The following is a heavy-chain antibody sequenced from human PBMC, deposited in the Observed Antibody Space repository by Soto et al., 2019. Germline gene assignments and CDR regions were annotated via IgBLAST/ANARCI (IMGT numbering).Heavy chain of an antibody. D-gene: IGHD3-22*01. CDR1: GGSISSGDYY. Sequence: QVQLQESGPGLVKPSQTLSLTCTVSGGSISSGDYYWSWIRQPPGKGLEWIGYIYYSGSTYYNPSLKSRVTISVDTSKNQFSLKLSSVTAADTAVYYCARDAIRYYDSSGYPQNWFDPWGQGTLVTVSS. J-gene: IGHJ5*02. CDR3: ARDAIRYYDSSGYPQNWFDP. V-gene: IGHV4-30-4*01. CDR2: IYYSGST.